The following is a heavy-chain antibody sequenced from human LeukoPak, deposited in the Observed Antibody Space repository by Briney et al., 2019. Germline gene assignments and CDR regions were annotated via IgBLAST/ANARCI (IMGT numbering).Heavy chain of an antibody. Sequence: GGSLRLSCAPSGFTFSPLDMTWVRQAPGKGLDWVSSISASGSRTYYADSVKGRFTISRDNSRDTLYLQMNSLRAEDTAVYYCAKDSSVLVAADDYWGQGTLVTVSS. CDR1: GFTFSPLD. D-gene: IGHD2-8*02. V-gene: IGHV3-23*01. CDR2: ISASGSRT. J-gene: IGHJ4*02. CDR3: AKDSSVLVAADDY.